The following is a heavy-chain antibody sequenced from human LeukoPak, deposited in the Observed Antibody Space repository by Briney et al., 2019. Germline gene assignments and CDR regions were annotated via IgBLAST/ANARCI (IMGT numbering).Heavy chain of an antibody. CDR2: IYYSGST. J-gene: IGHJ4*02. Sequence: LETLSLTCTVSRGSISSYYWSWIRQPPGQGLEWIGYIYYSGSTDYDPSLKSRVNISVDTSKNQFSLKLSSVTAADTAVYYCARVRVSSGSHPRYFDYCGQATLITVTS. CDR1: RGSISSYY. V-gene: IGHV4-59*01. CDR3: ARVRVSSGSHPRYFDY. D-gene: IGHD3-22*01.